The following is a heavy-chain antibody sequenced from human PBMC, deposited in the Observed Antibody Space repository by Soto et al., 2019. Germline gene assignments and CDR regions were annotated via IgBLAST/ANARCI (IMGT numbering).Heavy chain of an antibody. V-gene: IGHV3-23*01. D-gene: IGHD3-10*01. CDR3: AKEGSGIYYYYYYYMDV. CDR2: ISGSGGST. Sequence: GGSLRLPCAASGFTFSTYAMSWVRQAPGKGLEWVSAISGSGGSTYYADSVKGRFTISRDNSKNTLYLQMNSLRAEDTAVYYCAKEGSGIYYYYYYYMDVWGKGTTVTVSS. J-gene: IGHJ6*03. CDR1: GFTFSTYA.